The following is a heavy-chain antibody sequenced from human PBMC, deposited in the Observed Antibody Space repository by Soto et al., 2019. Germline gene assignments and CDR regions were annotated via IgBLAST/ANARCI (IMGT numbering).Heavy chain of an antibody. CDR2: IIPIFGTA. V-gene: IGHV1-69*12. CDR3: ARHVPAAGYYYGMDV. CDR1: GGTFSSYA. D-gene: IGHD2-2*01. Sequence: QVQLVQSGAEVKKPGSSVKVSCKASGGTFSSYAISWVRQAPGQGLEWMGGIIPIFGTANYAQKFQGRVTITADEATSTADMELSSLRSEDTAVYYCARHVPAAGYYYGMDVWGQGTTVTVSS. J-gene: IGHJ6*02.